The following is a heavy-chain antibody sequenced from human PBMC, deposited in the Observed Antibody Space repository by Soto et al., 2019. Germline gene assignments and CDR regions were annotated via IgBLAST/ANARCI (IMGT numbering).Heavy chain of an antibody. V-gene: IGHV3-7*01. CDR2: IKQDGSEK. CDR3: ARSGYCSTTSCY. CDR1: GFTFISYW. Sequence: EVQLVESGGGLVQPGGSLRLSCAASGFTFISYWMSWVRQAPGKGLEWVANIKQDGSEKYYVDSVKGRFTISRDNAKNSLYLQMNSLRAEDTAVYYCARSGYCSTTSCYWGQGTLVTVSS. D-gene: IGHD2-2*03. J-gene: IGHJ4*02.